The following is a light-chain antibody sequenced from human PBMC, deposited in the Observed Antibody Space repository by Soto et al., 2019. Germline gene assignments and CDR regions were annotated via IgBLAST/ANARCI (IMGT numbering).Light chain of an antibody. CDR1: SSDVGGYKY. Sequence: QSVRTQPASVFGSPGQSITISCTGTSSDVGGYKYVSWHQLHPGKAPKLIIYEVSNRPSGVSNRFSGSRSGNTASLTISGLQAEDEADYYCSSYSRSTAYVFGTGTKVTVL. CDR3: SSYSRSTAYV. J-gene: IGLJ1*01. V-gene: IGLV2-14*01. CDR2: EVS.